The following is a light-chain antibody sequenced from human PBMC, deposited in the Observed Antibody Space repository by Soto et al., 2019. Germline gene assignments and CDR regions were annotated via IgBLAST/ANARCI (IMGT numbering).Light chain of an antibody. V-gene: IGLV3-21*02. CDR3: QLWDSSSDRYV. CDR1: NIGTYS. CDR2: DYS. Sequence: CGGTNIGTYSVHWYQQRPGQAPVLVVYDYSARPSGIPERFSGSKSGNTATLTISRVEAGDEADYYCQLWDSSSDRYVFGTGTKVTVL. J-gene: IGLJ1*01.